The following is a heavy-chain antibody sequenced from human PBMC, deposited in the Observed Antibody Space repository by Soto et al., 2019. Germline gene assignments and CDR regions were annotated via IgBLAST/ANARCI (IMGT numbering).Heavy chain of an antibody. CDR1: GYTFTPYG. D-gene: IGHD3-10*01. CDR3: TRTHGELRGSGSNEY. J-gene: IGHJ4*02. V-gene: IGHV1-18*01. CDR2: ISNYNGNT. Sequence: ASVKVSCKASGYTFTPYGINWVRQAPGQGLEWMGWISNYNGNTNYAQRFQGRVTMTTDTSTTTTYMELRSLRSDDTAVYYCTRTHGELRGSGSNEYWGQGTVVTVSS.